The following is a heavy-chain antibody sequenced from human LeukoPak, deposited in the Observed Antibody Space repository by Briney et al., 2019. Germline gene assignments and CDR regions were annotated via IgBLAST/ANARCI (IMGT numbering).Heavy chain of an antibody. V-gene: IGHV3-30*04. J-gene: IGHJ4*02. CDR3: AKDAGDQGYFDY. D-gene: IGHD3-16*01. CDR1: GFTFRSYA. Sequence: GRSLRLSCAASGFTFRSYAMHWVRQAPGTGLERVSFISYDGNNQYYADSVKGRFTISRDNSKNTLYLQMNSLRTEDTAVYYCAKDAGDQGYFDYWGQGTLVTVSS. CDR2: ISYDGNNQ.